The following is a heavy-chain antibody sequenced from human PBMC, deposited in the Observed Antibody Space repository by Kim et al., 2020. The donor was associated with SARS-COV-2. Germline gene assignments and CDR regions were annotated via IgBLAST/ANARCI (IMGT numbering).Heavy chain of an antibody. CDR1: GFTFTMYS. V-gene: IGHV3-30-3*01. Sequence: GGSLRLSCTASGFTFTMYSMHWVRQAPGKGLEWVAFIRYGGRSTDSAYSVTGRFTVSSDRAKTTVFLVMHRLRLPDTAIYFYSCAPVYASGPGY. CDR3: SCAPVYASGPGY. D-gene: IGHD6-19*01. CDR2: IRYGGRST. J-gene: IGHJ2*01.